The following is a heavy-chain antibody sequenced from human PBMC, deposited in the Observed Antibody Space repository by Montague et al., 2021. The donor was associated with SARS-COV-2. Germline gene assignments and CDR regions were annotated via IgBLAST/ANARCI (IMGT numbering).Heavy chain of an antibody. CDR2: IDWDSDK. J-gene: IGHJ3*02. V-gene: IGHV2-70*13. D-gene: IGHD3-22*01. CDR3: ARMVRDSSGYDAFDS. CDR1: GFSLTTSGML. Sequence: PGLLKPSQTLTLTCTLSGFSLTTSGMLVSWIRQPPGKALEWLALIDWDSDKYYSTSLKTRLAISKDTSKDQVVLTMTDMDPVDTATYYCARMVRDSSGYDAFDSWGQGTMVTVSS.